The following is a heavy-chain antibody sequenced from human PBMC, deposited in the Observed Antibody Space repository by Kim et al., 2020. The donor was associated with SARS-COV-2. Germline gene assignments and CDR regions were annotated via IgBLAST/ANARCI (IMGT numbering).Heavy chain of an antibody. Sequence: GGSLRLSCEASGLSLSSHWMSWVRQAPGKGLEWVANIKKDGSEKDYVDSVKGRFTISRDNAKNSLYLQMNSLTVEDTAIYCCARGRVACDYWGQGSLVTVSS. V-gene: IGHV3-7*01. J-gene: IGHJ4*02. D-gene: IGHD3-10*01. CDR1: GLSLSSHW. CDR2: IKKDGSEK. CDR3: ARGRVACDY.